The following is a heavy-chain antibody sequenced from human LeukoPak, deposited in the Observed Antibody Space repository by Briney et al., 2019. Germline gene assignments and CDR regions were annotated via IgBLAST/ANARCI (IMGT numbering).Heavy chain of an antibody. J-gene: IGHJ4*02. V-gene: IGHV3-23*01. CDR1: GFTFSSYV. Sequence: GGSLRLSCAASGFTFSSYVMTWVRQAPGRGLEWVSSISGSGGTTYYADSVKGRFTISRDNSKNTLYLQMNSLTAEDTAVYYCARGFWYPLELWGQGTLVSVSS. D-gene: IGHD1-26*01. CDR3: ARGFWYPLEL. CDR2: ISGSGGTT.